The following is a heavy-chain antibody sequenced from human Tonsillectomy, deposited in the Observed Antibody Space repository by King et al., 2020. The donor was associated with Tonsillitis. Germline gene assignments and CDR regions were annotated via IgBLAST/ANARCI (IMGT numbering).Heavy chain of an antibody. CDR1: GFTFSSYA. D-gene: IGHD6-19*01. J-gene: IGHJ4*02. Sequence: VQLVESGGCLVQPGGSLRLSCAASGFTFSSYAMSWVRQAPGNGLEWVSAVSGSGGSTYDADSVKGRFTISRDNSKNTLHLQMNSLRAEDTAVYYCAKDVAVAGGVLYFDYWGQGTLVTVSS. CDR2: VSGSGGST. CDR3: AKDVAVAGGVLYFDY. V-gene: IGHV3-23*04.